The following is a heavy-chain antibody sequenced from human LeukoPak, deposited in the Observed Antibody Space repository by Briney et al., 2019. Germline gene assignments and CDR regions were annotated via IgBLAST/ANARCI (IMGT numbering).Heavy chain of an antibody. CDR2: INPNSGGT. Sequence: GASVKVSCKASGYTFTGYYMHWVRQAPGQGLEWMGWINPNSGGTNYAQKFQGRVTMTRDTSISTAYMELSRPRSDDTAVYYCARDLAGYYDSSGLDYWGQGTLVTVSS. CDR3: ARDLAGYYDSSGLDY. D-gene: IGHD3-22*01. V-gene: IGHV1-2*02. CDR1: GYTFTGYY. J-gene: IGHJ4*02.